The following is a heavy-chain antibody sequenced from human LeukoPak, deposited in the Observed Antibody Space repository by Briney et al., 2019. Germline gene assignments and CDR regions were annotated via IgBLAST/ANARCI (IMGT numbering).Heavy chain of an antibody. CDR1: GFTFSSYG. J-gene: IGHJ4*02. CDR2: IRYDGSNK. CDR3: AKGPLRGVVRSLDY. D-gene: IGHD4-23*01. V-gene: IGHV3-30*02. Sequence: GRSLRLSCAASGFTFSSYGMHWVRQAPGKGLEWVAFIRYDGSNKYYADSVKGRFTISRDNSKNTLYLQMNSLRAEDTAVYYCAKGPLRGVVRSLDYWGQGTLVTVSS.